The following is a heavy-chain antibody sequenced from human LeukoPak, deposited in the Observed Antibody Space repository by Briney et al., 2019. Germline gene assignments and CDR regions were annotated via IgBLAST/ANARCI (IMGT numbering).Heavy chain of an antibody. V-gene: IGHV3-23*01. J-gene: IGHJ4*02. CDR3: AKDMWGDGYKFDS. D-gene: IGHD5-24*01. Sequence: GGSLRLSCAASGFTFGTYGMSWVRQAPGKGLEWVSGISASGGSTFYADSVKGRFTISRDNSKNMLYLQMSNVRTEDTALYYCAKDMWGDGYKFDSWGQGTPVTVSS. CDR1: GFTFGTYG. CDR2: ISASGGST.